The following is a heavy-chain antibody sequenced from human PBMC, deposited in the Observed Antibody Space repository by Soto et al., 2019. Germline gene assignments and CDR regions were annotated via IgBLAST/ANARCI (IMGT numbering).Heavy chain of an antibody. Sequence: ASVKVSCKASGYTFTSYYMHWVRQAPRQGLEWMGIINPSGGSTSYAQKFQGRVTMTRDTSTSTVYMVLSSLRSEDTAVYYCARRGYDILTGYYLYYFDYWGQGTLVTVSS. CDR2: INPSGGST. CDR3: ARRGYDILTGYYLYYFDY. CDR1: GYTFTSYY. J-gene: IGHJ4*02. V-gene: IGHV1-46*01. D-gene: IGHD3-9*01.